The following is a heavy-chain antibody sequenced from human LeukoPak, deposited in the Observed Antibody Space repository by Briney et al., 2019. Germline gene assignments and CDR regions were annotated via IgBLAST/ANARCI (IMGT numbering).Heavy chain of an antibody. V-gene: IGHV3-23*01. J-gene: IGHJ4*02. CDR1: GFTFSSYA. CDR3: AKSPPGTWLVFDY. D-gene: IGHD6-19*01. Sequence: GGSLRLSCAASGFTFSSYAMSWVRQAPGKGLEWVSAISGSGGSTYYADSVKGRFTISRDNAKNSLYLQMNSLRAEDTALYYCAKSPPGTWLVFDYWGQGTLVTVSS. CDR2: ISGSGGST.